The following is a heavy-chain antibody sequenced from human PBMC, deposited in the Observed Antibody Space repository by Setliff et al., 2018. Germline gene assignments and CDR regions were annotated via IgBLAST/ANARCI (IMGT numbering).Heavy chain of an antibody. CDR3: VRDSSADYYDNDYFKY. Sequence: GGSLRLSCAASGFTFCGFAMHWVRQAPGKGLEWVAFIRHDESDIYYTNSVKGRFTVSRDNSKNTLYLQMNILRPEDTALYYCVRDSSADYYDNDYFKYWGQGALVTVSS. V-gene: IGHV3-30*02. J-gene: IGHJ1*01. CDR1: GFTFCGFA. D-gene: IGHD2-21*02. CDR2: IRHDESDI.